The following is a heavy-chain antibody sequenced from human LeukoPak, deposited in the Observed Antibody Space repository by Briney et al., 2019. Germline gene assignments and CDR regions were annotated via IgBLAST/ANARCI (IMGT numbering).Heavy chain of an antibody. CDR3: ARATTVVQIGSDY. D-gene: IGHD4-23*01. CDR1: GYTFTGYY. CDR2: INPNSGGT. V-gene: IGHV1-2*02. Sequence: ASVKVSCKASGYTFTGYYMHWVRQAPGQGLERMGWINPNSGGTNYAQKFQGRVTMTRDTSISTAYMELSRLRSDDTAVYYCARATTVVQIGSDYWGQGTLVTVSS. J-gene: IGHJ4*02.